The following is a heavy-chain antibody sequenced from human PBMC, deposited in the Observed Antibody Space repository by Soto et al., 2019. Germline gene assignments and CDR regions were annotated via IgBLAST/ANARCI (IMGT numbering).Heavy chain of an antibody. CDR3: AKFSASYGPEKPHFDY. V-gene: IGHV3-23*01. CDR1: GFTFSSYA. CDR2: ISGSGGST. Sequence: GGALRLSCAASGFTFSSYAMSWVRQAPGKGLEWVSAISGSGGSTYYADSVKGRFTISRDNSKNTLYLQMNSLRAEDTAVYYCAKFSASYGPEKPHFDYWGQGTLVTVSS. D-gene: IGHD5-18*01. J-gene: IGHJ4*02.